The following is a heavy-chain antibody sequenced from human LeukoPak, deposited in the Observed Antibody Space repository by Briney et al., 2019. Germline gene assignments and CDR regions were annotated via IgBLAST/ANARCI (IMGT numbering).Heavy chain of an antibody. CDR1: LYTATSNY. J-gene: IGHJ6*02. Sequence: PGVSLRLSCAASLYTATSNYMRWVRQAPGKGLEWVSVIYGGGSIYYADSVRSRVTLSIDKSMNTLYLQMYNVRAEDTAVYYSGRVDTALVGYYYGMDDWGQGTAVTVSS. CDR3: GRVDTALVGYYYGMDD. V-gene: IGHV3-66*01. D-gene: IGHD5-18*01. CDR2: IYGGGSI.